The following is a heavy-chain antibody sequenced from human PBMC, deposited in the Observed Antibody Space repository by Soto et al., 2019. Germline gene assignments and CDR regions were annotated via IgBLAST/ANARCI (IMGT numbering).Heavy chain of an antibody. J-gene: IGHJ4*02. Sequence: QVQLVQSGAEVKKPGSSVKVSCKASGGTFSSYAISWVRQAPGQGLEWMGGIIPIFGTANYAQKFQGRVTITADESTRTAYMERSSLGSEGTAVYYCARGSGIVATIRPDFDYWGQGTMVTVSS. D-gene: IGHD5-12*01. CDR1: GGTFSSYA. V-gene: IGHV1-69*01. CDR2: IIPIFGTA. CDR3: ARGSGIVATIRPDFDY.